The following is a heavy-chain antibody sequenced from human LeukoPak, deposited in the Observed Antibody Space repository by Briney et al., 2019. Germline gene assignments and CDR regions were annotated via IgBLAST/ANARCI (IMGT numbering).Heavy chain of an antibody. D-gene: IGHD3-10*01. V-gene: IGHV3-30*02. Sequence: GGSLRLSCAASGFTFSSYGMHWVRQAPGKGLEWVAFIRYDGSNKYYADSVKGRFTISRDNSKNTLYLQMNSLRAEDTAVYYCARVAITMVRGYYYGMDVWGKGTTVTVSS. CDR3: ARVAITMVRGYYYGMDV. J-gene: IGHJ6*04. CDR2: IRYDGSNK. CDR1: GFTFSSYG.